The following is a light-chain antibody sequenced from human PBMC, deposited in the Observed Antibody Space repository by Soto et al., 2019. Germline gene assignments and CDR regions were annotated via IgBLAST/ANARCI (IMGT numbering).Light chain of an antibody. CDR2: NNN. J-gene: IGLJ1*01. V-gene: IGLV1-44*01. CDR3: AAWDDSLNGYV. CDR1: SSNIGINT. Sequence: QSVLPKPPSAYETPGQRVTISCSGSSSNIGINTVDWFQQLPGTAPKLLIYNNNQRPSGVPDRFSGSKSGTSASLAISGLQSEDESDYYCAAWDDSLNGYVFGTGTKVTVL.